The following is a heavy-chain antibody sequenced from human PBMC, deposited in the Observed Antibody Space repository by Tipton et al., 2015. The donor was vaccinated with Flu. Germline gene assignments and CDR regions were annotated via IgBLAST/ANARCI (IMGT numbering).Heavy chain of an antibody. CDR2: ISYDGRNN. CDR1: GFTFSNYG. CDR3: AKGDYYDSTDAFDI. J-gene: IGHJ3*02. D-gene: IGHD3-22*01. V-gene: IGHV3-30*18. Sequence: RSLRLSCAASGFTFSNYGMHWVRQAPGKGLEWVAVISYDGRNNYYADSVKGRFTMSRDNSKNTLYLQMNSLRAEDTAMYYCAKGDYYDSTDAFDIRGQGTMVTVSS.